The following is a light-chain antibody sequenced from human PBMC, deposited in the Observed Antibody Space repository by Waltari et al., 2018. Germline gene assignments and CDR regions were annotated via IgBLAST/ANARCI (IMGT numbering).Light chain of an antibody. CDR1: ERVGTK. CDR3: QQYKTWPT. V-gene: IGKV3-15*01. Sequence: EIIMTQSPGTLSVSPGEVAPLSCRASERVGTKLAWYQQKPGQAPRLLIYAASTWATGIPARFSGSGSGTEFTLTIASLQSEDFAVYYCQQYKTWPTFGQGTKVEI. CDR2: AAS. J-gene: IGKJ1*01.